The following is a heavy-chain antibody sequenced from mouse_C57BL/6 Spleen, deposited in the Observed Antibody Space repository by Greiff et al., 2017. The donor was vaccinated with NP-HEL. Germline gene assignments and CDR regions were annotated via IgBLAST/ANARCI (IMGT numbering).Heavy chain of an antibody. CDR3: AREGTAQVYFDY. D-gene: IGHD3-2*02. CDR1: GFTFSSYA. CDR2: ISDGGSYT. V-gene: IGHV5-4*01. Sequence: EVQRVESGGGLVKPGGSLKLSCAASGFTFSSYAMSWVRQTPEKRLEWVATISDGGSYTYYPDNVQGRFTITRDNAKNNLYLQMSHLKSEDTAMYYCAREGTAQVYFDYWGQGTTLTVSS. J-gene: IGHJ2*01.